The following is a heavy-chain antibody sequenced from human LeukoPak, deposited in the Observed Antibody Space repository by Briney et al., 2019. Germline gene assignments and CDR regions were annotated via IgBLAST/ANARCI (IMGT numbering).Heavy chain of an antibody. CDR1: GGTFSSYA. J-gene: IGHJ5*02. Sequence: GASVKVSCKASGGTFSSYAISWVRQAPGQGLEWTGRIIPILGIANYAQKFQGRVTITADKSTSTAYMELSSLRSEDTAVYYCARGYCSSTSCYGWFDPWGQGTLVTVSS. V-gene: IGHV1-69*04. CDR2: IIPILGIA. CDR3: ARGYCSSTSCYGWFDP. D-gene: IGHD2-2*01.